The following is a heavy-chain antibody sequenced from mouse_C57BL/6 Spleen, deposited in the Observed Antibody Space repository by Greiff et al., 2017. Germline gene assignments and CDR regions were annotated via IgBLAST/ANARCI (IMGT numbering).Heavy chain of an antibody. V-gene: IGHV1-63*01. CDR1: GYTFTNYW. D-gene: IGHD1-1*01. Sequence: QVQLKESGAELVRPGTSVKMSCKASGYTFTNYWIGWAKQRPGHGLEWIGDIYPGGGYTNYNEKFKGKATLTADKSSSTAYMQFSSLTSEDSAIYYCARRTIYYYGSSYGYFDVWGTGTTVTVSS. J-gene: IGHJ1*03. CDR2: IYPGGGYT. CDR3: ARRTIYYYGSSYGYFDV.